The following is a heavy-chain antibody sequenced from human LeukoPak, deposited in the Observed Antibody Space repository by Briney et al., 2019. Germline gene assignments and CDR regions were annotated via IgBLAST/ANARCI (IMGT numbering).Heavy chain of an antibody. CDR1: GGSFSGYY. CDR2: INHSGST. V-gene: IGHV4-34*01. Sequence: NSSETLSLTCAVYGGSFSGYYWSWIRQPPGKGLEWIGEINHSGSTNYNPSLKSRVTISVDTSKDQFSLKLSSVTAADTAVYYCASRWLRSSVGGYWGQGTLVTVSS. CDR3: ASRWLRSSVGGY. D-gene: IGHD5-12*01. J-gene: IGHJ4*02.